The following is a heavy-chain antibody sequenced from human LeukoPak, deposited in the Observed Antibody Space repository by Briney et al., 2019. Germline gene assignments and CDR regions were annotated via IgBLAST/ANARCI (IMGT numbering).Heavy chain of an antibody. J-gene: IGHJ4*02. D-gene: IGHD6-6*01. CDR1: GYSISSGYY. V-gene: IGHV4-38-2*02. Sequence: PSETLSLTCNVSGYSISSGYYWGWLRPPPGKGVEWIGRIYHSGSTYYNASLKSRVTISVDTSKNQISLKLISVTAADTAVYYCARGPTGYSSSSLYFDYWGRGTLVTVSS. CDR2: IYHSGST. CDR3: ARGPTGYSSSSLYFDY.